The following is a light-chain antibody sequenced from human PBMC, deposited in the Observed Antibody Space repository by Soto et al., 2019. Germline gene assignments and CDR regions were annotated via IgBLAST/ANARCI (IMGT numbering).Light chain of an antibody. CDR2: EDD. CDR1: SGNIVSNY. CDR3: QSYDADILI. V-gene: IGLV6-57*01. Sequence: NFMLTQPHSVSGSPGKTVTISCTRSSGNIVSNYVQWYQQRPRSSPTTVIFEDDDRPSGVPDRFSASLDTSTNSASLTISGLKPEDEADYYCQSYDADILIFGGGTQLTVL. J-gene: IGLJ2*01.